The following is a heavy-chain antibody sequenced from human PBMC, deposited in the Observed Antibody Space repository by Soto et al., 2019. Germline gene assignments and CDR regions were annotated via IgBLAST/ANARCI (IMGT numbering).Heavy chain of an antibody. CDR2: IYWDDDK. CDR1: GFSLSTYGVG. J-gene: IGHJ4*02. Sequence: QITLKESGPTLVKPTQTLTLTCTFSGFSLSTYGVGVGWIRQPPGKALEWLVFIYWDDDKRYSPSLKSRLTSTKXXSXSXXVRTMTNIDPVDTATYFCAHIGALNSDWNEGYFDLWGQGTLVTVS. D-gene: IGHD1-1*01. CDR3: AHIGALNSDWNEGYFDL. V-gene: IGHV2-5*02.